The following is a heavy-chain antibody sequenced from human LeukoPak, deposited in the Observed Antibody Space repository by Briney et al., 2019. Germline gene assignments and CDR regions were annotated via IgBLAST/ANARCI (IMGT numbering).Heavy chain of an antibody. CDR3: ARDSDFWSGYYYFDY. Sequence: SETLSLTCTVSGASISRADYYWSWIRQPPGKGLEWIGYIYYSGSTYYNPSLKSRATISVDTSKNQFSLKLSSVTAADTAVYYCARDSDFWSGYYYFDYWGQGTLVTVSS. D-gene: IGHD3-3*01. CDR2: IYYSGST. V-gene: IGHV4-30-4*08. CDR1: GASISRADYY. J-gene: IGHJ4*02.